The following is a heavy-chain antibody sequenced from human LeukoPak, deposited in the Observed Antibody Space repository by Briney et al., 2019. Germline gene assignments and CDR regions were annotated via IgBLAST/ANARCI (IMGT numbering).Heavy chain of an antibody. V-gene: IGHV4-4*07. Sequence: NSSETLSLTCTVSGGSLSTYYWSWIRQPAGKGLEWIGRIYSSGSTTYNPSLKSRVTMSVDTSKNQFSLKLSSVTAADTAVYYCASGSDSTAFDYWGQGTLVTVSS. D-gene: IGHD1-26*01. CDR1: GGSLSTYY. CDR3: ASGSDSTAFDY. J-gene: IGHJ4*02. CDR2: IYSSGST.